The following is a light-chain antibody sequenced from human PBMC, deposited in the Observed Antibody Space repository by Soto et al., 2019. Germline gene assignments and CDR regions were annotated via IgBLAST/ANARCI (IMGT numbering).Light chain of an antibody. Sequence: QSALTQPASVSGSPGPSITISCTGTSSDVGGYNYVSWYQQHPGKAPKLMIYDVSNRPSGVSNRFSGSKSANTASLTISGLQAEEEAGYYCSSYTGSSTYVVFGGGTKLPVL. CDR1: SSDVGGYNY. V-gene: IGLV2-14*01. CDR2: DVS. J-gene: IGLJ2*01. CDR3: SSYTGSSTYVV.